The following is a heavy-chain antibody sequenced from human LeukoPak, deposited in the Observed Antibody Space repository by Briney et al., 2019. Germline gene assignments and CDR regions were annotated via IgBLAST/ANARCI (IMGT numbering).Heavy chain of an antibody. Sequence: ASVKVSCKASGYTFTSYDINWVRQATGQGLEWMGWMNPNSGNTGYAQKFQGRVTITRNTSISTAYMELSSLRSEDTAVYYCARGLLLSGSYHWYYYYYMDVWGKGTTVTVSS. CDR3: ARGLLLSGSYHWYYYYYMDV. D-gene: IGHD1-26*01. V-gene: IGHV1-8*03. CDR1: GYTFTSYD. J-gene: IGHJ6*03. CDR2: MNPNSGNT.